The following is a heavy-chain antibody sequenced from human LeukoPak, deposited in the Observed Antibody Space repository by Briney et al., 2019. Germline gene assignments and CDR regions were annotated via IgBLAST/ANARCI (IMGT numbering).Heavy chain of an antibody. CDR2: INPSGGST. D-gene: IGHD3-16*01. CDR1: GYTFTSYY. Sequence: ASVKVSCKASGYTFTSYYMHWVRQAPGQGLEWMGIINPSGGSTSYAQKFQGRVTMTRDTSTSTVYMELSSLRSEDTAVHYCASPLGRANAFDIWGQGTMVTVSS. J-gene: IGHJ3*02. V-gene: IGHV1-46*01. CDR3: ASPLGRANAFDI.